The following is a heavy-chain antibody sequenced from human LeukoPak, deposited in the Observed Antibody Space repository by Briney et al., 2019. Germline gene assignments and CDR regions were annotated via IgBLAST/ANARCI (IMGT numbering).Heavy chain of an antibody. CDR2: ISGSGGST. CDR1: GFTFSRYA. V-gene: IGHV3-23*01. Sequence: GGSLRLSCAASGFTFSRYAMSWVRQGPGKGLEWVSAISGSGGSTYYADSVKGRFTISRDNSKNTLYLQMNSLRAEDTAVYYCAKGLAAAGVGYWGQGTLVTVSS. D-gene: IGHD6-13*01. CDR3: AKGLAAAGVGY. J-gene: IGHJ4*02.